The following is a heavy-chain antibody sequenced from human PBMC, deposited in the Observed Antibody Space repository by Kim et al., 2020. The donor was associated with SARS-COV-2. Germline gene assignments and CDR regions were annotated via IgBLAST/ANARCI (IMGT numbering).Heavy chain of an antibody. J-gene: IGHJ4*02. Sequence: ASVKVSCKASGYTFTSYGISWVRQAPGQGLEWMGWISAYNGNTNYAQKLQGRVTMTTDTSTSTAYMELRSLRSDDTAVYYCARDRAPAGHFDWLLTSVPGAFDYWGQGTLVTVSS. V-gene: IGHV1-18*01. CDR3: ARDRAPAGHFDWLLTSVPGAFDY. CDR1: GYTFTSYG. CDR2: ISAYNGNT. D-gene: IGHD3-9*01.